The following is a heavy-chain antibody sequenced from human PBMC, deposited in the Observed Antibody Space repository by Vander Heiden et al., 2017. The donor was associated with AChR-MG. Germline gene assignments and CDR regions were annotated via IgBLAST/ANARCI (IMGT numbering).Heavy chain of an antibody. V-gene: IGHV3-30*04. CDR1: GLIFNDNA. CDR3: AKYSTGWYVLYP. Sequence: QVRLVESGGGVVQPGMSLRLSCAASGLIFNDNAMHWVRQAPGKGLEWVAGISYTGSNKYYSDSVKGRFTISRDDSKSTVWLQMNSLEVEDTAVYYCAKYSTGWYVLYPWGQGTLVTVSS. CDR2: ISYTGSNK. D-gene: IGHD6-13*01. J-gene: IGHJ5*02.